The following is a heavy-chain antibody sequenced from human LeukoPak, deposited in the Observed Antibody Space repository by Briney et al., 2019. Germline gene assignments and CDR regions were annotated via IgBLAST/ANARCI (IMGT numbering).Heavy chain of an antibody. CDR3: ARAGYSSGYDY. D-gene: IGHD6-19*01. J-gene: IGHJ4*02. V-gene: IGHV3-7*01. CDR2: IERDGSQT. Sequence: GGSLRLSCGASGFTFSSYWMAWVRQAPGKGLEWLANIERDGSQTYYVDSMEGRFTISRDNAKNSLYLQMNSLRAEDTALYYCARAGYSSGYDYWGQGTLVTVSS. CDR1: GFTFSSYW.